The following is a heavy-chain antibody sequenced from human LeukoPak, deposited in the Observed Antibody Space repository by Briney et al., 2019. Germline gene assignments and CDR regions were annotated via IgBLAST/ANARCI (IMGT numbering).Heavy chain of an antibody. CDR1: GLTFSGSA. V-gene: IGHV3-73*01. J-gene: IGHJ4*02. CDR2: IRSEGNGYAT. Sequence: PGGSLRLSCAASGLTFSGSALHWGRQASGKGLEWVGRIRSEGNGYATAYAASMKGRFTISRDDSKNTAYLQMNSLKTEDAAVYYCTRWVTAMSMIDYWGQGTLVTVSS. D-gene: IGHD5-18*01. CDR3: TRWVTAMSMIDY.